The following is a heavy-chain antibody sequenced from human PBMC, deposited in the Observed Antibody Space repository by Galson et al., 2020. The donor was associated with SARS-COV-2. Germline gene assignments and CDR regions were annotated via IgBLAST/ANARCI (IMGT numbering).Heavy chain of an antibody. J-gene: IGHJ4*02. CDR1: GYSFTSYW. CDR2: IDPSDSYT. V-gene: IGHV5-10-1*01. D-gene: IGHD5-18*01. Sequence: KIGESLKISCKGSGYSFTSYWISWVRQMPGKGLEWMGRIDPSDSYTNYSPSFQGHVTISADKSISTAYLQWSSLKALDTAMYYCARISPPKGYSYGPYYFDYWGQGTLVTVSS. CDR3: ARISPPKGYSYGPYYFDY.